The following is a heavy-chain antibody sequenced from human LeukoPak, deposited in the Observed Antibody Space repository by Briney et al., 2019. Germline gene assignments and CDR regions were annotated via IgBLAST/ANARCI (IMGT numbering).Heavy chain of an antibody. CDR1: GFTFSSYW. Sequence: SGGSLRLSCAASGFTFSSYWMSWVRQAPGKGLEWVANIKQDGSEKYYVDSVKGRFTISRDNAKNSLYLQMNSLRAEDTAVYYCARGGQSGYYHYYYYYMDVWGKGTTVTVSS. D-gene: IGHD3-22*01. CDR2: IKQDGSEK. V-gene: IGHV3-7*01. J-gene: IGHJ6*03. CDR3: ARGGQSGYYHYYYYYMDV.